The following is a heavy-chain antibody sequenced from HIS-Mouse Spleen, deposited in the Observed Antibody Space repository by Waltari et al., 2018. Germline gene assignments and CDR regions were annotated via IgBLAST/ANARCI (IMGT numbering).Heavy chain of an antibody. CDR3: AREIPYSSSWYDWYFDL. CDR2: IYYSGST. J-gene: IGHJ2*01. Sequence: QLQLQESGPGLVKPSETLSLTCPVSGGSISSSSDYWGGIRQPPGKGLELIGSIYYSGSTYYNPSLKSRVTISVDTSKNQFSLKLSSVTAADTAVYYCAREIPYSSSWYDWYFDLWGRGTLVTVSS. CDR1: GGSISSSSDY. D-gene: IGHD6-13*01. V-gene: IGHV4-39*07.